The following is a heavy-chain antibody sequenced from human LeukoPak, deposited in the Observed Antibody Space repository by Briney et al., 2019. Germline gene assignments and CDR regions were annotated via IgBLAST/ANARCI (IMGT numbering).Heavy chain of an antibody. V-gene: IGHV3-23*01. CDR3: AKELKSGGWPFHY. Sequence: PGMSLRLSCAASGFTFSAFAMSWVRQAPGKGLEWVSGISDGSHHTYYADSVKGRFSISRDNSRNTLFLQMNSLRADDTALYYCAKELKSGGWPFHYWGQGALVTVSS. CDR2: ISDGSHHT. J-gene: IGHJ4*02. D-gene: IGHD6-19*01. CDR1: GFTFSAFA.